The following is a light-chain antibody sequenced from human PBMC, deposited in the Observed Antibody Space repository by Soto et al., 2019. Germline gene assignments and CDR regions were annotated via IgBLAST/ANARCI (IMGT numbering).Light chain of an antibody. CDR2: GAS. CDR3: QQHGSSPWT. Sequence: EIVLTQSPGTLSLSPGERATLSCRASQSVSNNYLAWYQQKLGRAPRLLMYGASSRTTGTPDRFSGSGSGTDFTLTINRLEPEDFAIYYCQQHGSSPWTFGQGTRVEIK. J-gene: IGKJ1*01. V-gene: IGKV3-20*01. CDR1: QSVSNNY.